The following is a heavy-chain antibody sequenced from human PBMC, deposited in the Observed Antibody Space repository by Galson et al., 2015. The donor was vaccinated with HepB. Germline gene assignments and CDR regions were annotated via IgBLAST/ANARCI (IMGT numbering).Heavy chain of an antibody. CDR3: ARGAWEDGDEGCGFDY. D-gene: IGHD4-17*01. CDR1: SGPISCSDYY. V-gene: IGHV4-39*07. CDR2: ICYGGHT. J-gene: IGHJ4*02. Sequence: ALLFLTCTASSGPISCSDYYFRWARRPPGEGLDGIGSICYGGHTSYNPSLKSRVTISVDKSKKQFSLKLTSVTAADTAVYSGARGAWEDGDEGCGFDYWGQGTLVTVSS.